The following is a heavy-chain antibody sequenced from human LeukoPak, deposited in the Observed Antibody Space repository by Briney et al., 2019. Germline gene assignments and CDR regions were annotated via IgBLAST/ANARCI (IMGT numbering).Heavy chain of an antibody. CDR2: IYTSGST. J-gene: IGHJ5*02. Sequence: SETLSLTCTVSGGSISSYYWSWIRQPAGKGLEWIGRIYTSGSTNYNPSLKSRVTMSVDTSKNQFSLKLSSVTAADTAVYYCARSYCSSTSCYRGDNWFDPWGQGTLVTVS. CDR3: ARSYCSSTSCYRGDNWFDP. CDR1: GGSISSYY. D-gene: IGHD2-2*01. V-gene: IGHV4-4*07.